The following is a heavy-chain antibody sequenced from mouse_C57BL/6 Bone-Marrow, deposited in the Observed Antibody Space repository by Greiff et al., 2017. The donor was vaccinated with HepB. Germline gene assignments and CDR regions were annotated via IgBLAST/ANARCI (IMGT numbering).Heavy chain of an antibody. V-gene: IGHV5-17*01. D-gene: IGHD1-1*01. CDR2: ISSGSSTI. CDR1: GFTFSDYG. J-gene: IGHJ2*01. Sequence: EVKFEESGGGLVKPGGSLKLSCAASGFTFSDYGMHWVRQAPEKGLEWVAYISSGSSTIYYADTVRGRFTISRDNAKNTLFLQMTSLRSEDTAMYYCARPTRGSVYWGQGTTLTVSS. CDR3: ARPTRGSVY.